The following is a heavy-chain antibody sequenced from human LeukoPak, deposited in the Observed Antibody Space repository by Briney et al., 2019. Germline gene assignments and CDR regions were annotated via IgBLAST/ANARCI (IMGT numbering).Heavy chain of an antibody. D-gene: IGHD4-23*01. V-gene: IGHV1-69*05. Sequence: EASVTVSCKASGGTFSSYAISWVRQAPGQGLEWMGGIIPIFGTANYAQKFQGRVTITTDESTSTAYMELSSLRSEDTAVYYCARGLDGGNSFVYWGQGTLVTVSS. CDR1: GGTFSSYA. CDR3: ARGLDGGNSFVY. J-gene: IGHJ4*02. CDR2: IIPIFGTA.